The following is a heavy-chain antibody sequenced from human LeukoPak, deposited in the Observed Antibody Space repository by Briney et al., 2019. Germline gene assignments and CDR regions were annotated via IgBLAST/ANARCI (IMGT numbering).Heavy chain of an antibody. Sequence: PGGSLRLSCAASGFTFSSSAMSWVRQAPGKGLEWVAVISYDGSNKYYADSVKGRFTISRDNSKNTLYLQMNSLRAEDTAVYYCAKSGGSVDVGYWGQGTLVTVSS. CDR1: GFTFSSSA. D-gene: IGHD6-25*01. J-gene: IGHJ4*02. CDR3: AKSGGSVDVGY. CDR2: ISYDGSNK. V-gene: IGHV3-30*18.